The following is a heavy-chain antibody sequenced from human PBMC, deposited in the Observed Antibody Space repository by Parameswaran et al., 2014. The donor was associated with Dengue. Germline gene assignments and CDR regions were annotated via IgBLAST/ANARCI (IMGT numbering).Heavy chain of an antibody. V-gene: IGHV3-49*02. J-gene: IGHJ6*02. CDR3: TRVLDIVATITFGHYGMDV. CDR2: IRSKAYGGTT. Sequence: RWIRQPPGKGLEWVGFIRSKAYGGTTEYAASVKGRFTISRDDSKSIAYLQMNSLKTEDTAVYYCTRVLDIVATITFGHYGMDVWGQGTTVTVSS. D-gene: IGHD5-12*01.